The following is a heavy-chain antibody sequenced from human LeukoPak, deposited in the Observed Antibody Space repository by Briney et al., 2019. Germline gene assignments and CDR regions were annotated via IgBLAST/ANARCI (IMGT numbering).Heavy chain of an antibody. Sequence: SQTLSLTCSVSGGSISSDDYCWNWIRQHPGKGLEWIGYIYYSGSTYYNPSLKSRVTISVDTSKNQFSLKLSSVTAADTAVYYCARDGYYGSGTQGSYYYGMDVWGQGTTVTVSS. CDR3: ARDGYYGSGTQGSYYYGMDV. D-gene: IGHD3-10*01. J-gene: IGHJ6*02. CDR1: GGSISSDDYC. V-gene: IGHV4-31*03. CDR2: IYYSGST.